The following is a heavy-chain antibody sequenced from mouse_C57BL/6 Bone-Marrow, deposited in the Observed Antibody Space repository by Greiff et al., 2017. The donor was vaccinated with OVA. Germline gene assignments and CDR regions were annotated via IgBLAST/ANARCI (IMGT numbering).Heavy chain of an antibody. V-gene: IGHV5-4*01. Sequence: EVKLQESGGGLVKPGGSLKLSCAASGFTFSSYAMSWVRQTPEKRLEWVATISDGGSYTSYPDNVKGRFTISRDNAKNNLYLQMSHLKSEDTAMYYCARDRSTTVVAFYYYAMDYWGQGTSVTVSS. CDR2: ISDGGSYT. D-gene: IGHD1-1*01. J-gene: IGHJ4*01. CDR3: ARDRSTTVVAFYYYAMDY. CDR1: GFTFSSYA.